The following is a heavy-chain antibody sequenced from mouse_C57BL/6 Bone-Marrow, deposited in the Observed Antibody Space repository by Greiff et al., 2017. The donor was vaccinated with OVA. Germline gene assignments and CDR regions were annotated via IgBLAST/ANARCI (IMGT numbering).Heavy chain of an antibody. V-gene: IGHV1-34*01. D-gene: IGHD1-1*01. J-gene: IGHJ1*03. CDR3: ARGGMYYYGRSWDFDG. CDR2: LYPNNGGN. CDR1: GYTFTAYY. Sequence: EVQLQQSGPELVKPGASVKMSCKASGYTFTAYYMHWVKQSHGKSLEWIGSLYPNNGGNGYNQKFKGKATLTVDKSSSTAYMELRSLTSEDAAVYYGARGGMYYYGRSWDFDGWGTGTTVTVSS.